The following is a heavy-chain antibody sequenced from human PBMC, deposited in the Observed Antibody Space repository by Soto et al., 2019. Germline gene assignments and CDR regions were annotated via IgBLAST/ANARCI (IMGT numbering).Heavy chain of an antibody. CDR1: GYTFTSYD. D-gene: IGHD6-6*01. J-gene: IGHJ4*02. CDR2: MNPNSGNT. V-gene: IGHV1-8*01. Sequence: ASVKVSCKASGYTFTSYDINWVRQATGQGLEWMGWMNPNSGNTGYAQKFQGRATKTRNTSRGTAYMELSSLRSEDTAVYYCARSLSRVSCSSRGSPYYWGQGTLVTVSS. CDR3: ARSLSRVSCSSRGSPYY.